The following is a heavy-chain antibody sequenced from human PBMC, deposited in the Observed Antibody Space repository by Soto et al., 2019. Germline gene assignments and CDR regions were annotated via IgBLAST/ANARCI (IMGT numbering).Heavy chain of an antibody. D-gene: IGHD2-15*01. CDR3: ARSLFHCNFGTCYRSEYFQH. Sequence: QVQLQQWGAGLLKPSETLSLTCAVYGGSFNDYYWTWVRQAPGKGLEWIGEINHSGSTNYNPSLMSRFTISADTSKNQFSLKLSSVTAGDTAVYYCARSLFHCNFGTCYRSEYFQHWGQGTLVTVSS. CDR1: GGSFNDYY. V-gene: IGHV4-34*01. CDR2: INHSGST. J-gene: IGHJ1*01.